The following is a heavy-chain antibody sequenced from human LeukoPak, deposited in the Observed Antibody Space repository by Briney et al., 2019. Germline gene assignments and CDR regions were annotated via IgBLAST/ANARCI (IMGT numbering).Heavy chain of an antibody. J-gene: IGHJ4*02. CDR2: ISDTGGST. D-gene: IGHD6-19*01. V-gene: IGHV3-23*01. CDR3: AKGSSGWDFDY. CDR1: GFTFSSYV. Sequence: GGSLRLSCAASGFTFSSYVMNWVRQAPGKGLEWVSAISDTGGSTYYADSVRGRFTISRDNSKNTLYLQMNSLRAEDTAVYYCAKGSSGWDFDYCGQGTLVTVSS.